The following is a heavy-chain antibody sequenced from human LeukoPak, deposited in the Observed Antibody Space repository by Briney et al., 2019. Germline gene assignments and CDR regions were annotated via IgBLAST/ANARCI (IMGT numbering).Heavy chain of an antibody. CDR3: AKPGGYYDILTGKNAFDI. CDR1: GFTFSSYG. CDR2: ISGSGGST. D-gene: IGHD3-9*01. V-gene: IGHV3-23*01. Sequence: GGTLRLSCAASGFTFSSYGMSWVRQAPGKGLEWVSGISGSGGSTYYADSVKGRFTISRDNSKNTLYLQMNSLRAEDTAVYYCAKPGGYYDILTGKNAFDIWGQGTMVTVSS. J-gene: IGHJ3*02.